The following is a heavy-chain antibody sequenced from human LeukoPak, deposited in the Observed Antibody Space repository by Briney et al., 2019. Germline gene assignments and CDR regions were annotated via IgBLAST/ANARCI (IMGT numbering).Heavy chain of an antibody. Sequence: ASVKVSCKASGFTFTSYDINWVRQASGQGLEWMGWKNPQNGNTGYAQKFQGRVTMTRDTSISTAYMELRGLRSDDTAVYYCVRDGEGVAISVNYWFDPWGQGTLVTVSS. D-gene: IGHD3-10*01. V-gene: IGHV1-8*01. CDR2: KNPQNGNT. CDR3: VRDGEGVAISVNYWFDP. CDR1: GFTFTSYD. J-gene: IGHJ5*02.